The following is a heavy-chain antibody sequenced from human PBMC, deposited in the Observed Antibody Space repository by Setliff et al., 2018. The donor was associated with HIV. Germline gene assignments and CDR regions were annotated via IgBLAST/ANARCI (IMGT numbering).Heavy chain of an antibody. CDR2: ISGYNGNT. CDR3: ARGSSSIAAAYPDALDI. J-gene: IGHJ3*02. V-gene: IGHV1-18*01. CDR1: GYTFTIYS. D-gene: IGHD6-13*01. Sequence: ASVKVSCKASGYTFTIYSINWVRQAPGQGLEWMGSISGYNGNTNYAQKFQGRVTMTADTSTSTAYMELRSLRSDDTAVYYCARGSSSIAAAYPDALDIWGQGTMVTVSS.